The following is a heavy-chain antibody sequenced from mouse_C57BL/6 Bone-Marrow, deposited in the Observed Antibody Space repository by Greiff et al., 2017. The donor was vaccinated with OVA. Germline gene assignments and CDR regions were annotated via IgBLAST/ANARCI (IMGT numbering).Heavy chain of an antibody. CDR1: GYSITSGYY. V-gene: IGHV3-6*01. J-gene: IGHJ1*03. D-gene: IGHD4-1*01. CDR2: ISYDGSN. CDR3: AREGVELGRRWYFDV. Sequence: EVKLQESGPGLVKPSQSLSLTCSVTGYSITSGYYWNWIRQFPGNKLEWMGYISYDGSNNYNPSLKNRISITRDTSKNQFFLKLNSVTTEDTATNYCAREGVELGRRWYFDVWGTGTTVTVSS.